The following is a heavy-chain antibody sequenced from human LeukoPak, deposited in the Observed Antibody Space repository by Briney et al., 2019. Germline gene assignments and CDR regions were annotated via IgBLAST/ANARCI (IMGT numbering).Heavy chain of an antibody. V-gene: IGHV3-7*03. CDR3: AKDRPPYYYDSSDYFDAFDI. Sequence: GGSLRLSCAASGFIFSNYWMAWVRQAPGKGLEWVANIKQDGSEKYYVDSVKGRFTISRDNSKNTLYLQMNSLRAEDTAVYYCAKDRPPYYYDSSDYFDAFDIWGQGTMVTVSS. CDR1: GFIFSNYW. CDR2: IKQDGSEK. D-gene: IGHD3-22*01. J-gene: IGHJ3*02.